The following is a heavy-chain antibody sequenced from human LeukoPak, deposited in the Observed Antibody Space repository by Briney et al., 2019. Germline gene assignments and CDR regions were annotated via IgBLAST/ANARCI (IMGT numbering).Heavy chain of an antibody. CDR1: GYTFTSYD. Sequence: ASVKVSCKASGYTFTSYDINWVRQATGQGLEWMGWMNPNSGNTGYAQKFQGRVTMTRDTSTSTVYMELSSLRSEDTAVYYCARETSWGYGYWGQGTLVTVSS. CDR2: MNPNSGNT. J-gene: IGHJ4*02. D-gene: IGHD5-18*01. V-gene: IGHV1-8*01. CDR3: ARETSWGYGY.